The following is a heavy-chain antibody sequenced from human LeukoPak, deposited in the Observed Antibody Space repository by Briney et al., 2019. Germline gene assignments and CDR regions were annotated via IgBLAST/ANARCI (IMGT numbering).Heavy chain of an antibody. J-gene: IGHJ4*02. Sequence: ASVKVSCKASGYTFSNYAISWVRQAPGQGLEWMGGIIPIFGTANYAQKFQGRVTITADESTSTAYMELSSLRSEDTAVYYCAHRRGVTLYYFDYWGQGTLVTVSS. CDR1: GYTFSNYA. D-gene: IGHD3-10*01. V-gene: IGHV1-69*13. CDR3: AHRRGVTLYYFDY. CDR2: IIPIFGTA.